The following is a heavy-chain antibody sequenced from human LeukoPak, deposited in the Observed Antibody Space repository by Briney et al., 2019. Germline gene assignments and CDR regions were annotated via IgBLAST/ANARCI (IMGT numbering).Heavy chain of an antibody. CDR2: INHSGST. CDR1: GGSFSGYY. J-gene: IGHJ4*02. CDR3: ARLGSSSSN. V-gene: IGHV4-34*01. Sequence: SETQSLTCAVYGGSFSGYYWSWIRQPPGKGLEWIGEINHSGSTNYNPSLKSRVTISVDTSKNQFSLKLSSVTAADTAVYYCARLGSSSSNWGQGTLVTVSS. D-gene: IGHD6-6*01.